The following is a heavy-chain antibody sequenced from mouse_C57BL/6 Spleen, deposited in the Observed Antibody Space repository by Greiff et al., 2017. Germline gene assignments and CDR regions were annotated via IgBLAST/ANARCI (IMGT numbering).Heavy chain of an antibody. CDR2: LHPSDSDT. Sequence: QVQLQQPGAELVKPGASVKVSCKASGYTFTSYWMHWVQQRPGQGLEWIGRLHPSDSDTNYNQKFKGKATLTVDKSSSTAYMQLSSLTSEDSAVYYCAIETAQATWFAYWGQGTLVTVSA. J-gene: IGHJ3*01. CDR1: GYTFTSYW. D-gene: IGHD3-2*02. CDR3: AIETAQATWFAY. V-gene: IGHV1-74*01.